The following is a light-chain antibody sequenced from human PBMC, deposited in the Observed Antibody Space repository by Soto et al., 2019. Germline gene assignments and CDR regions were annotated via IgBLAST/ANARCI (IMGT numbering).Light chain of an antibody. CDR3: GTWDSGLSAGV. CDR2: EDN. J-gene: IGLJ3*02. CDR1: SSNIGNYY. Sequence: QAVLTQPPSVSATPGQKVTIACSGSSSNIGNYYVSWYQQLPRTAPKLLIYEDNKRPSGIPDRFSGSKSGTSATMGITGLQTGDEADYYCGTWDSGLSAGVFGGGTKVTVL. V-gene: IGLV1-51*01.